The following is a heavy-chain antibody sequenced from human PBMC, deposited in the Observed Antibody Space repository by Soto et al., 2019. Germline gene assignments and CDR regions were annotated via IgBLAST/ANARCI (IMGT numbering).Heavy chain of an antibody. D-gene: IGHD3-16*01. CDR3: AMVDVYVTPSPQDV. CDR2: INTYNGNT. J-gene: IGHJ6*02. Sequence: QVQLVQSGAEVKNPGASVKVSCKTSGYTFTSYGIGWARQAPGQGREWMGWINTYNGNTNYAQNRQGRVTLTTDPSTSTAYMEPRSLRSNATAIYDCAMVDVYVTPSPQDVWGQGTTGTVAS. CDR1: GYTFTSYG. V-gene: IGHV1-18*01.